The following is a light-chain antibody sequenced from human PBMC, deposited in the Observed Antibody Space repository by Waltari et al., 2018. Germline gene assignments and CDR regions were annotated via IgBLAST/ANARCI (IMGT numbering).Light chain of an antibody. J-gene: IGLJ3*02. V-gene: IGLV1-44*01. CDR2: SNY. CDR3: ATWDDKLNGVL. Sequence: QSALTQRPSLSGTPGQGVTISCSGASSNIGVNDVNWYQQFPGTAPKLLIYSNYRRPSWVPGRFSGSKSGISASLAISGLQSEDEADYYCATWDDKLNGVLFGGGTKLTVL. CDR1: SSNIGVND.